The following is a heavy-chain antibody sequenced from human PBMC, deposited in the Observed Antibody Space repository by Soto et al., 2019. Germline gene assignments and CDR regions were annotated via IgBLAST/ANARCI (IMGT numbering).Heavy chain of an antibody. CDR1: GFTFSSYS. J-gene: IGHJ6*02. CDR3: AKDVYYYDSSGYYHDYYYYGMDV. V-gene: IGHV3-48*01. CDR2: ISSSSSTI. Sequence: PGGSLRLSCAASGFTFSSYSMNWVRQAPGKGLEWVSYISSSSSTIYYADSVKGRFTISRDNSKNTLYLQMNSLRAEDTAVYYCAKDVYYYDSSGYYHDYYYYGMDVWGQGTTVTVSS. D-gene: IGHD3-22*01.